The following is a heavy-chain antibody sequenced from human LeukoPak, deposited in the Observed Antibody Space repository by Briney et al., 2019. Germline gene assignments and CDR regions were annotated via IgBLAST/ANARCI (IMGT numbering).Heavy chain of an antibody. CDR1: GYTSTSYG. CDR3: ARDLGFGIGQLVHSWFDP. D-gene: IGHD6-6*01. Sequence: VASVKVSCKASGYTSTSYGISWVRQAPGQGLEWMGWISDYNGITNYAQKLQGRVTMTTDTSTSTAYMELRSLRSDDTAVYYCARDLGFGIGQLVHSWFDPWGQGTLVTVSS. CDR2: ISDYNGIT. V-gene: IGHV1-18*01. J-gene: IGHJ5*02.